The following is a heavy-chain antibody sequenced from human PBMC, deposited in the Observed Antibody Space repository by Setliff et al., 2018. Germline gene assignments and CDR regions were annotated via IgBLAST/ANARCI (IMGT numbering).Heavy chain of an antibody. Sequence: SVKVSCKASGDTFSRYAFNWVRQAPGQGLEWMGAIIPVFGKPYYAQTMQGRLTITADESSRTTSMELRSLISEDTAIYFCSRGRSGLLVGASSPFDQWGQGALVTVSS. CDR1: GDTFSRYA. CDR3: SRGRSGLLVGASSPFDQ. CDR2: IIPVFGKP. J-gene: IGHJ4*02. D-gene: IGHD1-26*01. V-gene: IGHV1-69*13.